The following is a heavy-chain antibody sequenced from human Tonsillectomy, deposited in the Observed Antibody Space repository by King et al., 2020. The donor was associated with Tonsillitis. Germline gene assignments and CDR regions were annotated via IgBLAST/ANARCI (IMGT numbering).Heavy chain of an antibody. CDR1: GFTFSTYG. D-gene: IGHD2-21*01. J-gene: IGHJ4*02. Sequence: VQLVESGGGVVQPGRSLRLSCAASGFTFSTYGTHWVRQAPGKGLEWVAVIWYDGSNEYYADSVKGRFTISRDNSENTLYLQMNSLRAEDTAVYYCARVGSYCGGNCYWFDYWGQGTLVTVSS. V-gene: IGHV3-33*01. CDR3: ARVGSYCGGNCYWFDY. CDR2: IWYDGSNE.